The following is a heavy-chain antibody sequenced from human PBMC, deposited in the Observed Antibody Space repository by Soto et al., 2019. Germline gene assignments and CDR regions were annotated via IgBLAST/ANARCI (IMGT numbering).Heavy chain of an antibody. Sequence: ASETLSLTCTGSGVSISSYYWSWIRQPAGKGLEWIGRIYTSGSTNYNPSLKSRVTISVDTSKNQFSLKLSSVTAADTAVYYCARDSKSYYGSGSYWPTAYYYYGMDVWGQGTTVTVS. CDR2: IYTSGST. CDR1: GVSISSYY. V-gene: IGHV4-4*07. CDR3: ARDSKSYYGSGSYWPTAYYYYGMDV. D-gene: IGHD3-10*01. J-gene: IGHJ6*02.